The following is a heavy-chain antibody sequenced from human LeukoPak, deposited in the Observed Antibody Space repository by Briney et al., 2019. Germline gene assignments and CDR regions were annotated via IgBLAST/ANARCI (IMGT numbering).Heavy chain of an antibody. CDR2: ISSSGRTM. V-gene: IGHV3-48*03. Sequence: GGSLRLSCAASGFTFSSYEMNWVRQAPGKGLEGVSYISSSGRTMYYADSVKGRFTISRDNAKNSLYLQMNSLRAEDTAVYYCARDRRVAVVPYFDYWGQGTLVTVSS. CDR1: GFTFSSYE. J-gene: IGHJ4*02. D-gene: IGHD6-19*01. CDR3: ARDRRVAVVPYFDY.